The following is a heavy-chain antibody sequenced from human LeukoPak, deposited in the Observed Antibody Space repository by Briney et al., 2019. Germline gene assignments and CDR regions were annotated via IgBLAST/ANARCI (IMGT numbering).Heavy chain of an antibody. V-gene: IGHV3-21*01. Sequence: GGSLRLSCAASGFTFSSYAMSWVRQAPGKGLEWVSSISSSSSNIYYADSVKGRFTISRDNAKNSLSLQMNSLRAEDTAVYYCARPLMYYYGSETYFWFDPWGQGTLVTVSS. J-gene: IGHJ5*02. D-gene: IGHD3-10*01. CDR2: ISSSSSNI. CDR3: ARPLMYYYGSETYFWFDP. CDR1: GFTFSSYA.